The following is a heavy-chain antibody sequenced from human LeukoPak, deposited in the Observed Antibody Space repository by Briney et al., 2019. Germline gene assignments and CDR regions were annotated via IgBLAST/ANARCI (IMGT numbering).Heavy chain of an antibody. V-gene: IGHV4-30-4*08. CDR1: GGSISSGDYY. D-gene: IGHD2-2*01. CDR2: IYYSGST. Sequence: PSQTLSLTCTVSGGSISSGDYYWSWIRQPPGKGLEWIGYIYYSGSTYYNPSLKSRVTISVDTSKNQFSLKLSSVTAADTAVYYCARGRVVVPAATPFDYWGQGTLVTVSS. J-gene: IGHJ4*02. CDR3: ARGRVVVPAATPFDY.